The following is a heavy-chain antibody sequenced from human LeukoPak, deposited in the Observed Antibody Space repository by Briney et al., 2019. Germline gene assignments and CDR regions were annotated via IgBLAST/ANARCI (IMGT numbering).Heavy chain of an antibody. V-gene: IGHV3-33*01. D-gene: IGHD6-13*01. CDR1: GFTFRNYG. CDR2: IRTDGGEK. Sequence: GTSLRLSCAASGFTFRNYGMHWVRQAPGKGLEWVASIRTDGGEKYHADSVQGRFSTSRDNSKNTLYLQMDSLRAEDTALYYCARIGYSTSWANFDYWAREPWSPSPQ. CDR3: ARIGYSTSWANFDY. J-gene: IGHJ4*02.